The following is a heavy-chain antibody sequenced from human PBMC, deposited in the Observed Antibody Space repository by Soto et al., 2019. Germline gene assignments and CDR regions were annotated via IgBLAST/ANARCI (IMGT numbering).Heavy chain of an antibody. Sequence: GGSLRLSCAASGFTFSSYSMNWVRQAPGKGLEWVSYISSSSSTIYYADSVKGRFTISRDNAKNSLYLQMNSLRDEDTAVYYCARDQLEYSGYDLRLYYFDDWGQGTRVTVSS. CDR3: ARDQLEYSGYDLRLYYFDD. CDR2: ISSSSSTI. D-gene: IGHD5-12*01. CDR1: GFTFSSYS. V-gene: IGHV3-48*02. J-gene: IGHJ4*02.